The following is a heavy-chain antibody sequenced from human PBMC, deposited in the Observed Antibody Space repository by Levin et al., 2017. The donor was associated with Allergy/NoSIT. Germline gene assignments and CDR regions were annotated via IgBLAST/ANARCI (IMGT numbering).Heavy chain of an antibody. Sequence: SYTLSLTFSFSFFSIIIFFYSWSWIRQPPGKGLEWIGYIYHSGSTYYNPSLKSRVTISVDRSKNQFSLKLSSVTAADTAVYYCARGGSNWFDPWGQGTLVTVSS. CDR2: IYHSGST. J-gene: IGHJ5*02. CDR1: FFSIIIFFYS. D-gene: IGHD1-26*01. CDR3: ARGGSNWFDP. V-gene: IGHV4-30-2*01.